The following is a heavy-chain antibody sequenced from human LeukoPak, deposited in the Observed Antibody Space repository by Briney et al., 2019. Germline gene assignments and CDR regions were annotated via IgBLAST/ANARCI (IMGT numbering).Heavy chain of an antibody. D-gene: IGHD1-26*01. CDR3: ARENSGSYPNYFDY. V-gene: IGHV1-46*01. CDR2: INPSGGST. CDR1: GYTFTRYY. Sequence: ASVKVSCKASGYTFTRYYMHWVRQAHGQGLEWMGIINPSGGSTSYAQKFQGRVSMTTNTSISIAYMELSSLRSEDTAVYYCARENSGSYPNYFDYWGQGTLVTVSS. J-gene: IGHJ4*02.